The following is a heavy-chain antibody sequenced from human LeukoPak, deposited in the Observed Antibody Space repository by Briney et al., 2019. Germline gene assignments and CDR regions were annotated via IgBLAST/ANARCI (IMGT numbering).Heavy chain of an antibody. D-gene: IGHD3-10*01. CDR1: GYTFTSYD. V-gene: IGHV1-8*01. J-gene: IGHJ6*03. CDR2: MNPNSGNT. Sequence: GASVKVSCKASGYTFTSYDINWVRQATGQGLEWMGWMNPNSGNTGYAQKFQGRVTMTRNTSISTAYMELSSLRSGDTAVYYCARGYYYGSGSYAQPYYYYYMDVWGKGTTATVSS. CDR3: ARGYYYGSGSYAQPYYYYYMDV.